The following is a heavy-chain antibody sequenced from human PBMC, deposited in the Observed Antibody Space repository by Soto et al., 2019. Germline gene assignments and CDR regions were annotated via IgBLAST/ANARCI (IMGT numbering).Heavy chain of an antibody. CDR2: TYYRSKWYN. V-gene: IGHV6-1*01. Sequence: SQTLSLTCATSGDSVSSNSAAWNWIRQSPSRVLEWLGRTYYRSKWYNDYAVSVKSRITINPDTSKNQFSLQLNSVTPEDTAVYYCARVTDPFWSGYYHFDYWGQGTLVTVSS. CDR3: ARVTDPFWSGYYHFDY. CDR1: GDSVSSNSAA. D-gene: IGHD3-3*01. J-gene: IGHJ4*02.